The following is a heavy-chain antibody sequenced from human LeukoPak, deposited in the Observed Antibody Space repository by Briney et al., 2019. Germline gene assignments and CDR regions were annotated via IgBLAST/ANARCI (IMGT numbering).Heavy chain of an antibody. J-gene: IGHJ5*02. CDR1: GFPFSSYA. D-gene: IGHD1-26*01. CDR2: IHGDGDNI. CDR3: ARAQVGAPTDL. V-gene: IGHV3-74*01. Sequence: GGSLRLSCAASGFPFSSYAMYWVRQAPGKGLVWVARIHGDGDNISYTDSVRGRFTISRDNAKDTLYLHMNSLRPEDTAVYYCARAQVGAPTDLWGQGTLVTVSS.